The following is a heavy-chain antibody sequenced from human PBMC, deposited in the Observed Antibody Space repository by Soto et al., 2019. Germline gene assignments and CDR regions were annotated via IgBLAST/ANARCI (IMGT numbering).Heavy chain of an antibody. J-gene: IGHJ5*02. V-gene: IGHV4-31*01. Sequence: SETLSLTCTVSGGSISSGGYYWSWIRQHPGKGLEWIGYIYYSGSTYYNPSLKSLVTISVDTSKNQFSLKLSSVTAADTAVYYCARASVGVITMVRGAVAPYNWFDPWGQGTLVTVSS. CDR3: ARASVGVITMVRGAVAPYNWFDP. CDR2: IYYSGST. D-gene: IGHD3-10*01. CDR1: GGSISSGGYY.